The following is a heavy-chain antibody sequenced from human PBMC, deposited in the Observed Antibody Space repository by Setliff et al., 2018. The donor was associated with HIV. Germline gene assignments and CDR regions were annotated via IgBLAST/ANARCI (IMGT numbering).Heavy chain of an antibody. D-gene: IGHD2-15*01. Sequence: ASVKVSCKASGYTFTDYFIHWVHQAPGKGLEWMGRVDSEDGGTKYAEKFQGRLTITADTSIDTAYMELISLTSEDTAVYYCATQRWLLPDYWGQGTLVTVSS. CDR3: ATQRWLLPDY. J-gene: IGHJ4*02. CDR2: VDSEDGGT. V-gene: IGHV1-69-2*01. CDR1: GYTFTDYF.